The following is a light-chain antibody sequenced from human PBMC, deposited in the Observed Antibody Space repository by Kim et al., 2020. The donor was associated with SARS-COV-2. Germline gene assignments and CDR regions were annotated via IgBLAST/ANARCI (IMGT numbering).Light chain of an antibody. CDR1: QSVSSY. CDR2: GAS. V-gene: IGKV3-11*01. J-gene: IGKJ4*01. Sequence: WSPGERAPLSCRASQSVSSYLAWYQQKPGLAPRLLIYGASNRATGIPARFSGSGSGTDFTLTISSLEPEDFAIYYCQQHNNWPLTFGGGTKVEIK. CDR3: QQHNNWPLT.